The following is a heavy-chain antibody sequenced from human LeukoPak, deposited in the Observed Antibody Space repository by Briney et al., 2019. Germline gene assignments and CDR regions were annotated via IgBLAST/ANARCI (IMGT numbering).Heavy chain of an antibody. J-gene: IGHJ4*02. CDR3: ARDWAAIGYFDS. V-gene: IGHV4-4*07. CDR2: ISISGTT. CDR1: GGSVSSYY. Sequence: SETLSLTCTVSGGSVSSYYWTWIRQPAGKGLEWIGRISISGTTNYNPSLKSRITLSIDTSKNQFSLKLSSVTAADAAVYYCARDWAAIGYFDSWGQGTLVSVSS. D-gene: IGHD2-2*02.